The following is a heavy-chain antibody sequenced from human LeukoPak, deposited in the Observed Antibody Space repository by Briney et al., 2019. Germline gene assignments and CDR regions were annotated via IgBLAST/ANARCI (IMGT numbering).Heavy chain of an antibody. D-gene: IGHD3-9*01. Sequence: PSQTLSLTCAVSGGSISSGGYSWSWIRQPPGKGLEGIGYIYHSGSTYYNPSLKSRVTISVDRSKNQFSLKLSSVTAADTAVYYCAGMDHYDILTGYYSGAFDIWGQGTMVTVSS. V-gene: IGHV4-30-2*01. CDR3: AGMDHYDILTGYYSGAFDI. J-gene: IGHJ3*02. CDR2: IYHSGST. CDR1: GGSISSGGYS.